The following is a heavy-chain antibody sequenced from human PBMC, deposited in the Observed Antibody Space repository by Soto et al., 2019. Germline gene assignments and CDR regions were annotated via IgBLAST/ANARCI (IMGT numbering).Heavy chain of an antibody. CDR3: ANSLVRGVIKGYNYFDP. D-gene: IGHD3-10*01. Sequence: GGSLRLSCAASGFTFSSYAMSWVRQAPGKGLEWVSGISGSGDSTYYADSVKGRFTISRDNSKNTLYLQMNSLRAEDTAVYYCANSLVRGVIKGYNYFDPWGQGTLVTVSS. J-gene: IGHJ5*02. V-gene: IGHV3-23*01. CDR2: ISGSGDST. CDR1: GFTFSSYA.